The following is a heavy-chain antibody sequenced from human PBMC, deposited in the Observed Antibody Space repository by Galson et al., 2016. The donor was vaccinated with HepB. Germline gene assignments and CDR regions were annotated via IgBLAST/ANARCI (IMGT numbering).Heavy chain of an antibody. V-gene: IGHV4-39*01. CDR3: ARNITPSRGGENLFDP. Sequence: EPLSLTCSVSGGSIPTSNSYWAGIRQPPGQGLEWIGSIYYSGSTHDNPSLKSRLTVSVDTSKNQFSLTLTSVTPADTGVYYCARNITPSRGGENLFDPWGQGTLVTVAS. J-gene: IGHJ5*02. D-gene: IGHD1-20*01. CDR1: GGSIPTSNSY. CDR2: IYYSGST.